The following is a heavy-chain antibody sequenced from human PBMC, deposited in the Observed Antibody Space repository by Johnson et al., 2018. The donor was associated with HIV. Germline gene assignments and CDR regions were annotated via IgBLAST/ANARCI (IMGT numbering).Heavy chain of an antibody. CDR2: IKSKTDGGTT. CDR3: TTDLRVTTSLRAFDI. V-gene: IGHV3-15*01. J-gene: IGHJ3*02. CDR1: GFTVSSNY. D-gene: IGHD4-17*01. Sequence: EVQLVESGGNLVKPGGSLRLSCAASGFTVSSNYMSWVRQAPGKGLEWVGRIKSKTDGGTTDYAAPVKGRFTISRDDSKNTLYLQMNSLKTEDTAVYYCTTDLRVTTSLRAFDIWGQGTMVTVSS.